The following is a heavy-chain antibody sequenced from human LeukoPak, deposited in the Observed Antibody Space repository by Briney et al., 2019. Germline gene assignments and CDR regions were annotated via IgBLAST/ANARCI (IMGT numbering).Heavy chain of an antibody. V-gene: IGHV1-8*03. CDR2: MNPNSGNT. CDR1: GYTFTSYD. CDR3: ARGGFTAMLWYYYYYMDV. D-gene: IGHD5-18*01. J-gene: IGHJ6*03. Sequence: ASVKVSCKASGYTFTSYDINWVRQATGQGLEWMGWMNPNSGNTGYAQKFQGRVTITRNTSISTAYKELSSLRSEDTAVYYCARGGFTAMLWYYYYYMDVWGKGTTVTVSS.